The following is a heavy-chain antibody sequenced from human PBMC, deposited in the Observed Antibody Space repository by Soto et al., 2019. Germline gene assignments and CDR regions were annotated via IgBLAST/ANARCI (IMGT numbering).Heavy chain of an antibody. V-gene: IGHV1-69*01. Sequence: QVQLVQSGAEVKKPGSLVKVSCKASGGTFSSYAVSWVRQAPGQGLEWMGGIIPIFGTANYAQKFQGRVTITADESTSTAYMELSSLRSEDTAVYYCARVRDGYSIMAHWGQGTLVTVSS. CDR2: IIPIFGTA. CDR1: GGTFSSYA. J-gene: IGHJ4*02. D-gene: IGHD5-18*01. CDR3: ARVRDGYSIMAH.